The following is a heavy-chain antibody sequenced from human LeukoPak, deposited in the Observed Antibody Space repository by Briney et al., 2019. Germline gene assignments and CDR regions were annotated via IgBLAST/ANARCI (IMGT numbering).Heavy chain of an antibody. CDR1: GFAFSSYA. Sequence: PGGSLRLSCAASGFAFSSYAMSWVRQAPGKGLEWVSAISGSGGSTYYADTVKGRFTISRDNSKNTLYLQMNSLRAEDTAVYYCAKGNYGDYMTAFDYWGQGTLVTVSS. CDR2: ISGSGGST. V-gene: IGHV3-23*01. D-gene: IGHD4-17*01. CDR3: AKGNYGDYMTAFDY. J-gene: IGHJ4*02.